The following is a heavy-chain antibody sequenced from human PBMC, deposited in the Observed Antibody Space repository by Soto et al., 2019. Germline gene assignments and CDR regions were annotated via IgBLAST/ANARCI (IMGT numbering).Heavy chain of an antibody. CDR1: GDSINSGGYH. Sequence: QVQLQESGPGLVKPSQTLSLTCTVSGDSINSGGYHWSWIRQHPGKGLEWIGYISYSGSTSYNPSLTSRITISIDTSKNQFSLKLSSVTAADTAVYYCARDRGDYCSGGICYRHWYFDLWCRGSLVTVSS. D-gene: IGHD2-15*01. J-gene: IGHJ2*01. CDR3: ARDRGDYCSGGICYRHWYFDL. CDR2: ISYSGST. V-gene: IGHV4-31*03.